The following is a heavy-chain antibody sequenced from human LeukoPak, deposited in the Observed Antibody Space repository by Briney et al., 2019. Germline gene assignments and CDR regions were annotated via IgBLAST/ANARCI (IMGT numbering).Heavy chain of an antibody. CDR3: ARGFYDTLAGYYNSYFDS. Sequence: SETLSLTCTVSNGSISNSTYYWGWIRQPPGKGLEWIGTIYYSGSTSSNPSLKSRVTISVDTSKRQFSLKLSSVTAADTAVYFCARGFYDTLAGYYNSYFDSWGQGTLVTVSS. D-gene: IGHD3-9*01. CDR2: IYYSGST. CDR1: NGSISNSTYY. J-gene: IGHJ4*02. V-gene: IGHV4-39*07.